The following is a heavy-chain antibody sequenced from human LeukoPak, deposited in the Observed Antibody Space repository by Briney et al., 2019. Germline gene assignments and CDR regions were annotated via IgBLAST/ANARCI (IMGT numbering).Heavy chain of an antibody. CDR3: SRGYDVLTGSFDY. D-gene: IGHD3-9*01. CDR1: GFTFDDFG. Sequence: RSGGSLRLSCAASGFTFDDFGMSWVRQAPGKGLEWVSGINWNSDITVYADSVKGRFTISRDNAKNSLDLRMNSLRDEDTALYYCSRGYDVLTGSFDYWGQGTLVTVSS. J-gene: IGHJ4*02. CDR2: INWNSDIT. V-gene: IGHV3-20*04.